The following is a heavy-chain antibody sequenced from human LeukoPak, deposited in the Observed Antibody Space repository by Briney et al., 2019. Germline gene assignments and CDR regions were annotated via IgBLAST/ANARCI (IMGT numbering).Heavy chain of an antibody. Sequence: SETLSLTCAVYGGSFSGYYWSWIRQPPGKGLEWIGEINHSGSTNYNPSLKSRVTISVDTSKNQFSLKLSSVTAADTAVYYCARGKLLSGSSWYYWFDPWGQGTLVTVSS. CDR2: INHSGST. J-gene: IGHJ5*02. D-gene: IGHD6-13*01. CDR1: GGSFSGYY. CDR3: ARGKLLSGSSWYYWFDP. V-gene: IGHV4-34*01.